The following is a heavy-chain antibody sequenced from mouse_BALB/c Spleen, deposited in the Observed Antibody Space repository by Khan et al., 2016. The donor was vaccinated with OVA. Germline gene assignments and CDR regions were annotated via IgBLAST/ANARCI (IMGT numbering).Heavy chain of an antibody. Sequence: IQLVQSGPELMKPGASVKISCKASGYSFTSYYIHWLMQSPGKSLEWIGYIDPFSGCTTYNQKFKGKATLTVDKSSSTAYIHLSNLTSEDSAVYYCTGHGYVAWFTYWGQGTLVTVSA. CDR2: IDPFSGCT. V-gene: IGHV1S135*01. D-gene: IGHD2-2*01. J-gene: IGHJ3*01. CDR3: TGHGYVAWFTY. CDR1: GYSFTSYY.